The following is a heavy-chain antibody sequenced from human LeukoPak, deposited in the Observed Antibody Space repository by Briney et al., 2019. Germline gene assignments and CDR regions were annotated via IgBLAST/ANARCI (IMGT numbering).Heavy chain of an antibody. J-gene: IGHJ6*02. Sequence: ASVKVSCKASGYTFTSYDINWVRQATGQGLEWMGWMNPNSGNTGYAQKFQGRVTMTRNTSISTAYMELSSLRSEDTAVYYCARVLPHYDFWSGYLPFYYYYGMDVWGQGTTVTVSS. D-gene: IGHD3-3*01. CDR1: GYTFTSYD. V-gene: IGHV1-8*01. CDR2: MNPNSGNT. CDR3: ARVLPHYDFWSGYLPFYYYYGMDV.